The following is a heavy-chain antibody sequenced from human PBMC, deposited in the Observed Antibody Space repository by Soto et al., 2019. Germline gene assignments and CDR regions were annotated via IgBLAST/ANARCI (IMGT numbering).Heavy chain of an antibody. J-gene: IGHJ4*02. Sequence: EVQLVESGGDLVQPGGSLRLSCGASGFTFSSYDFHWVREATGKGLEWVSGIGTAGDTYYAGSVKGRFIMSRENAKNSLYLQMNSLRAGDTAVYYCTRGADGLDYWGQGTLVTVSS. CDR1: GFTFSSYD. V-gene: IGHV3-13*01. CDR3: TRGADGLDY. CDR2: IGTAGDT. D-gene: IGHD3-16*01.